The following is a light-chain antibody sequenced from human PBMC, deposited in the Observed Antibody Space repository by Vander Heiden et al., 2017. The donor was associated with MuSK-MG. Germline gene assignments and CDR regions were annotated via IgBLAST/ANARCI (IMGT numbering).Light chain of an antibody. CDR3: QLDYSSPYT. Sequence: EMVLTQSPGTLSLSPGERATLSCRASQSVSSNYLAWYQQKPGQAPRLLFYGASTRATGIPDTFRRSGSGTDFTLTISRLEPEDFAVYLSQLDYSSPYTFGQGTKLEMK. J-gene: IGKJ2*01. V-gene: IGKV3-20*01. CDR2: GAS. CDR1: QSVSSNY.